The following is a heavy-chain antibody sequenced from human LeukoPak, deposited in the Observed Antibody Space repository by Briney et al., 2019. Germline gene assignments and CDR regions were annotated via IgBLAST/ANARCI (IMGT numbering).Heavy chain of an antibody. Sequence: GGSLRLSCAASGFSFSGYAMHWVRRTPGKGLEGVAVISRDEKNKFYAESVKGRFTISRDNSKNTLFLEMNSLRPEDTAFYYCATTFRGVIITRLDYWGQGTLVTVSS. CDR2: ISRDEKNK. CDR3: ATTFRGVIITRLDY. J-gene: IGHJ4*02. CDR1: GFSFSGYA. D-gene: IGHD3-10*01. V-gene: IGHV3-30*04.